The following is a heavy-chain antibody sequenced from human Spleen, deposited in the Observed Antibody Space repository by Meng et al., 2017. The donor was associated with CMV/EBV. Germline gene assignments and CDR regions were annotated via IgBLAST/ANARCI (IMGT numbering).Heavy chain of an antibody. V-gene: IGHV1-2*02. J-gene: IGHJ4*02. CDR1: GYTFTAYY. CDR3: AVTTTVTSPVFDY. D-gene: IGHD4-17*01. Sequence: CKASGYTFTAYYIHWVRQAPGQGLQWMAWINPNSGRTNYAQKFQGRVTMTRDTSITTAYMELSRLRSDDTAVYYCAVTTTVTSPVFDYWGQGTLVTVSS. CDR2: INPNSGRT.